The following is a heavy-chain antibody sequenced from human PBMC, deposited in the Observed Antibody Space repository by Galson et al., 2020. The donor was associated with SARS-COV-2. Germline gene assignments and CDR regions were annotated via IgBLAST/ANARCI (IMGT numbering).Heavy chain of an antibody. J-gene: IGHJ4*02. Sequence: ASVKVSCKASGHTFTGYYMHWVRQAPGQGLEWMGWINPNSGGTNYAQKFQGRVTMTRDTSISTAYMELSRLRSDDTAVYYCARGGEEWLVRGLYHFGYWGQGTLVTVSS. V-gene: IGHV1-2*02. CDR3: ARGGEEWLVRGLYHFGY. CDR2: INPNSGGT. CDR1: GHTFTGYY. D-gene: IGHD6-19*01.